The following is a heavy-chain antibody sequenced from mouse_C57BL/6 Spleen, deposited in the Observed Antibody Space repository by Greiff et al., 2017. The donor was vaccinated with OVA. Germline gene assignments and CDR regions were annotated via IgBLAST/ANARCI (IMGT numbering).Heavy chain of an antibody. V-gene: IGHV1-26*01. J-gene: IGHJ3*01. D-gene: IGHD2-4*01. CDR1: GYTFTDYY. Sequence: VQLQQSGPELVKPGASVKISCKASGYTFTDYYMNWVKQSHGKSLEWIGDINPNNGGTSYNQKFKGKATLTVDKSSSTAYMELRSLTSEDSAVYYCARIYYDYEIAYWGQGTLVTVSA. CDR2: INPNNGGT. CDR3: ARIYYDYEIAY.